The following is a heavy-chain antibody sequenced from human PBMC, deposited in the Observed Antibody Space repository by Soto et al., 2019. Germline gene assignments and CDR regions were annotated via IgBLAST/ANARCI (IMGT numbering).Heavy chain of an antibody. CDR3: ARDQRYCSGGTCYSGHAFDI. Sequence: PGGSLRLSFAASGFTFSSFSIRWVPQAPGKGLGWVATISFDGSNEYYADSVKGRFTISRDNSKSTLSLQMNSLRAEDTAVYYCARDQRYCSGGTCYSGHAFDIWGQGTMVTVSS. V-gene: IGHV3-30-3*01. CDR2: ISFDGSNE. CDR1: GFTFSSFS. J-gene: IGHJ3*02. D-gene: IGHD2-15*01.